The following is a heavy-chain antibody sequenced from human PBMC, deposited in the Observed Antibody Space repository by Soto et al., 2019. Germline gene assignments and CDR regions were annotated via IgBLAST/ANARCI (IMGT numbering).Heavy chain of an antibody. Sequence: PVGSLRLSCAASGFTFSSYSMNWVRQAPGKGLEWVSSISSSSSYIYYADSVKGRFTISRDNAKNSLYLQMNSLRAEDTAVYYCAREYYYDSSGYYREGFDYWGQGTLVTVSS. D-gene: IGHD3-22*01. CDR3: AREYYYDSSGYYREGFDY. CDR2: ISSSSSYI. V-gene: IGHV3-21*01. CDR1: GFTFSSYS. J-gene: IGHJ4*02.